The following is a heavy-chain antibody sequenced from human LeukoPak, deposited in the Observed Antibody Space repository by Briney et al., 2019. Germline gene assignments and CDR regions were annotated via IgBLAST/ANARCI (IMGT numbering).Heavy chain of an antibody. CDR3: ARVVGEYSSRLFDL. D-gene: IGHD6-13*01. V-gene: IGHV4-59*01. CDR1: GGSIGSYY. Sequence: SETLSFTCTVSGGSIGSYYWSWIRQPPGKGLEWIGYIYYSGSTTYNPSLKSRVTISVDTSKNQFSLKLSSVTAADTALYYCARVVGEYSSRLFDLWGQGTLVTVSS. CDR2: IYYSGST. J-gene: IGHJ4*02.